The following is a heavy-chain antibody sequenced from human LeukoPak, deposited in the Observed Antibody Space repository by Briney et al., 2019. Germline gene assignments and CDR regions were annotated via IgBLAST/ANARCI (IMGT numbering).Heavy chain of an antibody. CDR1: GFTFSSYS. Sequence: GGSLRLSCAASGFTFSSYSMNWVHQAPGKGLEWVSSISSSSSYIYYADSVKGRFTISRDNAKNSLYLQMNSLRAEDTAVYYCAREFGDYCSGGSCYPGYFDYWGQGTLVTVSS. CDR3: AREFGDYCSGGSCYPGYFDY. V-gene: IGHV3-21*01. J-gene: IGHJ4*02. CDR2: ISSSSSYI. D-gene: IGHD2-15*01.